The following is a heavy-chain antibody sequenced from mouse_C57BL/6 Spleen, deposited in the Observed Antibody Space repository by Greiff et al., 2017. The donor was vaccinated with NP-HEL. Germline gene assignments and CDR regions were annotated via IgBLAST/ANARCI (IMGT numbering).Heavy chain of an antibody. Sequence: EVKLVESGGDLVKPGGSLKLSCAASGFTFSNYGMSWVRQSPDKRLEWVATSSGGGTYTYYPDSVKGRFTISRDNAKNTLYLQMSSLKSEDTAMYYCARRRGDSSGPYFDYWGQGTTLTVSS. J-gene: IGHJ2*01. V-gene: IGHV5-6*02. CDR1: GFTFSNYG. D-gene: IGHD3-2*02. CDR2: SSGGGTYT. CDR3: ARRRGDSSGPYFDY.